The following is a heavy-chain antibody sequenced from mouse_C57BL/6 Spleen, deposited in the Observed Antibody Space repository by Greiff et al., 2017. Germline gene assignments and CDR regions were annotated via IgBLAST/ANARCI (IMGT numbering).Heavy chain of an antibody. CDR3: ASYYYGSSSYYAMDY. D-gene: IGHD1-1*01. CDR2: LYPGDGDT. V-gene: IGHV1-82*01. CDR1: GYAFSSSW. J-gene: IGHJ4*01. Sequence: QVQLKQSGPELVKPGASVKISCKASGYAFSSSWMNWVKQRPGTGLEWIGRLYPGDGDTNYNGKFKGKATLTADKSSSTAYMQLSSLTSEDSAVYFCASYYYGSSSYYAMDYWGQGTSVTVSS.